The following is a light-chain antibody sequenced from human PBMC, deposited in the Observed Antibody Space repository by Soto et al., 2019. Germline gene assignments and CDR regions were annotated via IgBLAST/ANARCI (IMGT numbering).Light chain of an antibody. CDR1: QSVSSNY. Sequence: EIVLTQSPGTLSLSPGERATLSCRASQSVSSNYLAWYQQKPGQSPRLLIYGASSRATRIPDRFSCSGSGTDFTLTISILEPEDFAVYYCQQYGISPWTFGQGTKVEIK. CDR3: QQYGISPWT. J-gene: IGKJ1*01. V-gene: IGKV3-20*01. CDR2: GAS.